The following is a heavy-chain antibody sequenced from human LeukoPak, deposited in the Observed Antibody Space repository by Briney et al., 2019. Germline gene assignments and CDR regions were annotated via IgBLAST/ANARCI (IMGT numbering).Heavy chain of an antibody. Sequence: GGSLRLSCAASGFTFSSYSMNWVRQAPGKGLEWVSSISSSSSYIYYADSVKGRFTISRDNAKNTLYLQMNSLRAEDTAVYYCAKENFYDSRGYYSSRGYFDYWGQGALVTVSS. V-gene: IGHV3-21*04. J-gene: IGHJ4*02. CDR2: ISSSSSYI. D-gene: IGHD3-22*01. CDR1: GFTFSSYS. CDR3: AKENFYDSRGYYSSRGYFDY.